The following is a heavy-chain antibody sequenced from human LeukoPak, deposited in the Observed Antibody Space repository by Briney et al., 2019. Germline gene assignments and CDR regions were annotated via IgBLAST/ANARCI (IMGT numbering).Heavy chain of an antibody. CDR2: MNGDGTSI. D-gene: IGHD1-26*01. V-gene: IGHV3-74*01. Sequence: GGSLRLSCGASGFTFRSLWMHWDRQDPGKGLVWVSHMNGDGTSISYADSVKGRFTISRDNAKNTLYLQMNSLRADDTAVYYCAKDLGRYRNNFFDYWGQGNLVTVSS. CDR1: GFTFRSLW. CDR3: AKDLGRYRNNFFDY. J-gene: IGHJ4*02.